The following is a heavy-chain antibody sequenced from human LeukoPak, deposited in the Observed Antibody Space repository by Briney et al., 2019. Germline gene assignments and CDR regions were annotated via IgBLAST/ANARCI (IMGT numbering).Heavy chain of an antibody. D-gene: IGHD6-13*01. CDR2: IYYSGST. CDR1: GASISSYY. V-gene: IGHV4-59*01. CDR3: ASGPYPAAGTDHQSDY. J-gene: IGHJ4*02. Sequence: SETLSLTCTVSGASISSYYWSWIRQPPGKGLEWIGYIYYSGSTHYNPALKSRVTISVDTSKNQFSLDLSSVTAADTAVYYCASGPYPAAGTDHQSDYWGQGTLVTVSS.